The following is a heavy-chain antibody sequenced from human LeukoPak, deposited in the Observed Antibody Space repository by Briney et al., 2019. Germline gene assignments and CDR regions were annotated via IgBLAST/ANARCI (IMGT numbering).Heavy chain of an antibody. V-gene: IGHV3-53*01. Sequence: PAGTLRLSCVASGFTVSSNYMNWVRQAPGKGLEWVAVIYTGGATYYADSVKGRFTVSRDKSKNMLNLEMNSLRAEDTAVYYCARLEVRGVIGPWGEGTLVTVSS. CDR3: ARLEVRGVIGP. CDR1: GFTVSSNY. D-gene: IGHD3-10*01. J-gene: IGHJ5*02. CDR2: IYTGGAT.